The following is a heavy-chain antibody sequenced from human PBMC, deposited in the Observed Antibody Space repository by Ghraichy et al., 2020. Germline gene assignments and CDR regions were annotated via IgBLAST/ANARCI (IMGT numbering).Heavy chain of an antibody. D-gene: IGHD6-19*01. CDR2: TYYRSKWYN. V-gene: IGHV6-1*01. CDR3: ASSRDSSGWEYYYYGMDV. J-gene: IGHJ6*02. Sequence: SQTLSLTCAISGDSVSSNSAAWNWIRQSPSRGLEWLGRTYYRSKWYNDYAVSVKSRITINPDTSKNQFSLQLNSVTPEDTAVYYCASSRDSSGWEYYYYGMDVWGQGTTVTVSS. CDR1: GDSVSSNSAA.